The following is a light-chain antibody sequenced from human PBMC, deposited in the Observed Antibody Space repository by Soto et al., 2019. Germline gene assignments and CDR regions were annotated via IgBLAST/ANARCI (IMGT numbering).Light chain of an antibody. CDR2: DAS. J-gene: IGKJ1*01. CDR3: QQYNNRLT. V-gene: IGKV3-15*01. CDR1: QSVSSN. Sequence: EIVMTQSPATLSVSPGERATLSCRASQSVSSNLAWYQQKPGHAPRLLVHDASPRATGTPARFSGSGSGTALTLTISNLQAYDSADYYYQQYNNRLTFGQGTQVEIK.